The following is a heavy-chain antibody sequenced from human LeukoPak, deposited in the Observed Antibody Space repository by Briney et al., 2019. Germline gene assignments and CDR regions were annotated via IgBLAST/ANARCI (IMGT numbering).Heavy chain of an antibody. V-gene: IGHV3-30*03. D-gene: IGHD2-2*01. CDR3: ASHQNYYYYMDV. CDR1: GFTFSSYG. CDR2: ISYDGSNK. Sequence: GGSLRLSCAASGFTFSSYGMHWVRQAPGKGLEWVAVISYDGSNKYYADSVKGRFTISRDNAKNSLYLQMNSLRAEDTAVYFCASHQNYYYYMDVWGKGTTVTVSS. J-gene: IGHJ6*03.